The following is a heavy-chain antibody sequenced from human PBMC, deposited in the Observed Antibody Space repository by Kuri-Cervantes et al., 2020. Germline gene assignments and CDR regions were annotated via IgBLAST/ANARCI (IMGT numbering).Heavy chain of an antibody. CDR1: GFTVSSNY. CDR2: IYSGGST. J-gene: IGHJ6*02. Sequence: GESLKISCTASGFTVSSNYMSWVRQAPGKGLEWVSVIYSGGSTYYADSVKGRFTISRDNSKNTLYLQMNSLRSEDTAVYYCARGPRKYGGYVVTYYYYGMDVWGQGTTVTVSS. V-gene: IGHV3-53*05. CDR3: ARGPRKYGGYVVTYYYYGMDV. D-gene: IGHD5-12*01.